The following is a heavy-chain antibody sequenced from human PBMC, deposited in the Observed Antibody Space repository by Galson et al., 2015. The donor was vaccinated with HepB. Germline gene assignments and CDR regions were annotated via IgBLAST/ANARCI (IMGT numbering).Heavy chain of an antibody. Sequence: SLRLSCAASGFTFSSYDMNWVRQAPGKGLEWVSNISSSGSTIYYADSVKGRFTISRDNSKNSLYLQMNSLRAEDTAVYYCARDRNPVVSAIFYFDNGGQRTLVSVPP. CDR3: ARDRNPVVSAIFYFDN. V-gene: IGHV3-48*03. J-gene: IGHJ4*02. D-gene: IGHD2-21*02. CDR1: GFTFSSYD. CDR2: ISSSGSTI.